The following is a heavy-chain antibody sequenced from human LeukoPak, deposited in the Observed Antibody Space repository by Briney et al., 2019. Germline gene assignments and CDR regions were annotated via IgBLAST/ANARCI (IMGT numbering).Heavy chain of an antibody. CDR1: GFTFSSYA. J-gene: IGHJ4*02. V-gene: IGHV3-23*01. CDR2: ISGSGNST. Sequence: GGSLRLSCAASGFTFSSYAMSWVRQAPGKGLEWVSAISGSGNSTYYADSVKGRFTISRDNSENTLYLQMNSLRAEDTAVFYCAKRPRGAVAGTGDYWGQGTLVTVSS. CDR3: AKRPRGAVAGTGDY. D-gene: IGHD6-19*01.